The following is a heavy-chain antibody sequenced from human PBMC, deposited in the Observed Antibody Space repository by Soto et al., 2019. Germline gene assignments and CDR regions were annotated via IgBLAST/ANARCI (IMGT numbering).Heavy chain of an antibody. CDR2: ISYDGSNK. J-gene: IGHJ4*02. Sequence: QVQLVESGGGVVQPGRSLRLSCAASGFTFSSYGMHWVRQAPGKGLEWVAVISYDGSNKYFADSVKGRFTISRDNSKNSLYLQMNSLRAEDTAVYYCAKGGSGWYGDYWGQGNLVTVSS. V-gene: IGHV3-30*18. D-gene: IGHD6-19*01. CDR3: AKGGSGWYGDY. CDR1: GFTFSSYG.